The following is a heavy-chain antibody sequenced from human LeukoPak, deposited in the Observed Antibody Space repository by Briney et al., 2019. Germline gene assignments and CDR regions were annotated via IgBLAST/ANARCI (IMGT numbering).Heavy chain of an antibody. CDR2: IYTSGST. V-gene: IGHV4-61*02. CDR1: GDSISSGSCY. Sequence: SETLSLTCTVSGDSISSGSCYWSWIRQPAGKGLEWIGRIYTSGSTDYNPSLKSRVTISVDTSKNQFSLKLSSVTAADTAVYRCARDKTLAYCGGDCYPETWGQAALLTVSS. J-gene: IGHJ5*02. D-gene: IGHD2-21*01. CDR3: ARDKTLAYCGGDCYPET.